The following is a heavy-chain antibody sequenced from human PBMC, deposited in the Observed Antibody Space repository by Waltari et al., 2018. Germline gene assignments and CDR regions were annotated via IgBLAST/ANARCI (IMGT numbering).Heavy chain of an antibody. D-gene: IGHD3-10*01. CDR1: GFKFDDYA. CDR3: ARAQFFSGSGSTYFDY. V-gene: IGHV3-9*01. Sequence: EVQLVESGGGLVQPDKSLRLSCAASGFKFDDYAMHWVRLVPGRGLGWVSGIALNGGRTDDADFAKGRFTISRDNAKNSLFLEMNSLRAEDTALYYCARAQFFSGSGSTYFDYWGQGTLVTVSS. CDR2: IALNGGRT. J-gene: IGHJ4*02.